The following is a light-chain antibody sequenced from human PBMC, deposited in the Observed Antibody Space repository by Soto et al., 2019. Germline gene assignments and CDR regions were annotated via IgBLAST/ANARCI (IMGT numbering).Light chain of an antibody. V-gene: IGLV1-40*01. J-gene: IGLJ3*02. CDR3: QSYDSSLSDL. CDR2: GNS. Sequence: QSVLTQPPSVSGAPGQRVTISCTGSSSNIGAGYDVHWYQQLPGTAPKLIIYGNSNRPSGVPDRFSGSKSGTSASLTITGLQAEDDSYDYCQSYDSSLSDLFGGGTKLTVL. CDR1: SSNIGAGYD.